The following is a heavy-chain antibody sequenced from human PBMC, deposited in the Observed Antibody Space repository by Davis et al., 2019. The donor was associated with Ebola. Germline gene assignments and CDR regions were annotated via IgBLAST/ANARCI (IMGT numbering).Heavy chain of an antibody. CDR2: ISWNSGSI. CDR3: AKQRGVGAIDYDY. V-gene: IGHV3-9*01. CDR1: GFTFDDYA. J-gene: IGHJ4*02. D-gene: IGHD1-26*01. Sequence: SLKISCAASGFTFDDYAMHWVRQAPGKGLEWVSGISWNSGSIGYVDSVKGRFTISRYNAKNSLYLQMNSLRADDTAVYYCAKQRGVGAIDYDYWGRGTVVTVSS.